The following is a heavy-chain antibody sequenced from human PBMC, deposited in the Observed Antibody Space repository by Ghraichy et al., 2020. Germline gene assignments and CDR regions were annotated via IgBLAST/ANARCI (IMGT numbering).Heavy chain of an antibody. CDR1: GATISTGGYS. V-gene: IGHV4-31*03. Sequence: SETLSLTCLVSGATISTGGYSWTWIRQQPGKGLEWIGLLSYSGFTYYNPSLVGRLIISLDTSKNQFSLELSSVTAADTAVYYCARERGGDSGDTCWGQGTLVTVSS. CDR2: LSYSGFT. J-gene: IGHJ4*02. CDR3: ARERGGDSGDTC. D-gene: IGHD2-21*02.